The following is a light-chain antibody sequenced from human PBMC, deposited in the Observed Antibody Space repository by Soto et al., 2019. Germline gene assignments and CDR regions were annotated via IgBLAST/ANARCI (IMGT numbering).Light chain of an antibody. CDR1: QTVRNNY. CDR2: DAS. J-gene: IGKJ4*01. Sequence: EIVMTQSPGTLSLSPGERATLSCRASQTVRNNYLAWYQQKPGQAPRLLIYDASNRATGIPARFSGSGSGTDFTLTISSLEPEDFAVYYCQQRSNWPPLTFGGGTKVDIK. V-gene: IGKV3-11*01. CDR3: QQRSNWPPLT.